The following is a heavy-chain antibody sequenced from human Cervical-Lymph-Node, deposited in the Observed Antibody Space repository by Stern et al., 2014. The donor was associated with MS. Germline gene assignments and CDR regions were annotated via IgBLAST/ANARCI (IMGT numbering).Heavy chain of an antibody. CDR1: GGSISSSSYY. J-gene: IGHJ5*02. Sequence: QVQLQESGPGLVKPSETLSLTCTVSGGSISSSSYYWSWIRQPPGKGLEWIGEINHLGSPNYNPSFKSRVTISVDTSLSQVYLNLTSVTAADTAVYYCTREVGTTTWYWDSWGQGTRVTVSS. CDR3: TREVGTTTWYWDS. CDR2: INHLGSP. D-gene: IGHD2-8*02. V-gene: IGHV4-39*07.